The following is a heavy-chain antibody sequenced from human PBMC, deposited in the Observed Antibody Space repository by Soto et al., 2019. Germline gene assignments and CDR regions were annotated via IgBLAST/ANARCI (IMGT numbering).Heavy chain of an antibody. Sequence: EVQLLESGGGLVQPGGSLGLSCTASGFTFSSYAMNWVRQAPGKGLEWVSGITGSGGSTYYADSVKGRFTISRDNSKNTLYLQMNSLRAEDTAVYYCAKASSWYPYFDYWCQGTLVTVSS. D-gene: IGHD6-13*01. CDR1: GFTFSSYA. V-gene: IGHV3-23*01. J-gene: IGHJ4*02. CDR2: ITGSGGST. CDR3: AKASSWYPYFDY.